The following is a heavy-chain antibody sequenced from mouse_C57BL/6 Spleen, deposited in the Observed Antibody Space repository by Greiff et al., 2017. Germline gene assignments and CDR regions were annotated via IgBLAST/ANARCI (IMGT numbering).Heavy chain of an antibody. CDR2: ISDGGSYT. J-gene: IGHJ2*01. V-gene: IGHV5-4*01. Sequence: EVKLMESGGGLVKPGGSLKLSCAASGFTFSSYAMSWVRQTPEKRLEWVATISDGGSYTDYPDNVKGRFAISRDNAKNNLYLHMSHLKSEDTAMYYCAREEGDYYGSSYFDDWGQGTTLTVSS. CDR3: AREEGDYYGSSYFDD. CDR1: GFTFSSYA. D-gene: IGHD1-1*01.